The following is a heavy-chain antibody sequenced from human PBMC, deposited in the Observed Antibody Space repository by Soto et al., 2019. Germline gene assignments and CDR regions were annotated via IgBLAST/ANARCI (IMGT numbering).Heavy chain of an antibody. J-gene: IGHJ3*02. CDR2: MYHSGST. Sequence: KTSETLSLTCAVSGGSISSGDYSWSWIRQAPGKGLEWIGYMYHSGSTYYNPSLKSRVTISVDRSKNQLSLKLSSVTAADTAVYYCARGHLRTTTDAFNIWGQGRMVTVSS. D-gene: IGHD1-7*01. CDR1: GGSISSGDYS. V-gene: IGHV4-30-2*01. CDR3: ARGHLRTTTDAFNI.